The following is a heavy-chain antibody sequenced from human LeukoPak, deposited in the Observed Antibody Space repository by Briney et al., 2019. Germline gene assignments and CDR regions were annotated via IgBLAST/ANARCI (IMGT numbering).Heavy chain of an antibody. CDR3: ARRGGYDFWSGYLTWFDP. D-gene: IGHD3-3*01. V-gene: IGHV4-38-2*01. CDR2: IYHSGST. Sequence: SETLSLTCAVSGYSISSGYYWGWIRQPPGKGLEWIGSIYHSGSTYYNPSLKSRVTISVDTSRNQFSLKLSSVTAADTAVYYCARRGGYDFWSGYLTWFDPWGQGTLVTVSS. J-gene: IGHJ5*02. CDR1: GYSISSGYY.